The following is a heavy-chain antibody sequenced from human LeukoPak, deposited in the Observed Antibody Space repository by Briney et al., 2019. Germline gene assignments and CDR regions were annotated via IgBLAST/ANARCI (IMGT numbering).Heavy chain of an antibody. V-gene: IGHV3-30*03. J-gene: IGHJ6*02. CDR2: ISYDGSNK. D-gene: IGHD5-12*01. CDR3: AREQEWLRSIKEAAAGYGMDV. Sequence: GSLRLSCAASGFTFSSYWMSWVRQAPGKGLEWVAVISYDGSNKYYADSVKGRFTISRDNSKNTLYLQMNSLRAEDTAVYYCAREQEWLRSIKEAAAGYGMDVWGQGTTVTVSS. CDR1: GFTFSSYW.